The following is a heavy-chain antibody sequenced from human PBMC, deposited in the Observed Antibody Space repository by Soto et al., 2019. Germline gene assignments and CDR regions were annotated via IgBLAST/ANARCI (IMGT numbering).Heavy chain of an antibody. V-gene: IGHV4-34*01. CDR2: INHSGST. CDR1: GGSFSGYY. D-gene: IGHD3-16*02. CDR3: ARGAPYYDYIWGSYRRPIYFDY. Sequence: SETLSLTCAVYGGSFSGYYWSWIRQPPGKGLEWMGEINHSGSTNYNPSLKSRVTISVDTSKNQFSLKLSSVTAADTAVYYCARGAPYYDYIWGSYRRPIYFDYWGQGTLVTVSS. J-gene: IGHJ4*02.